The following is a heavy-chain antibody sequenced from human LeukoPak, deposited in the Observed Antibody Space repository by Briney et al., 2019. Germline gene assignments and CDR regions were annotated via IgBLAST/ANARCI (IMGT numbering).Heavy chain of an antibody. Sequence: APVKVSCKASGYTFTGYYMHWVRQAPGQGLEWMGWINPNSGGTNYAQKFQGWVTMTRDTSISTAYMELSRLRSDDTAVYYCARDRYYYDSSGYYDYYGMDVWGQGTTVTVSS. CDR3: ARDRYYYDSSGYYDYYGMDV. D-gene: IGHD3-22*01. CDR1: GYTFTGYY. V-gene: IGHV1-2*04. CDR2: INPNSGGT. J-gene: IGHJ6*02.